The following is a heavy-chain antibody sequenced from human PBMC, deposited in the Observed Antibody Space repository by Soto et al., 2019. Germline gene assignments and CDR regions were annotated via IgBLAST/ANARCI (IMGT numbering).Heavy chain of an antibody. Sequence: GASGKVSCKASAYTFTRYSISWVRQGPGGGVEWMGWMSVYKGNTIYAQKFQGRVTMPTDTSTSTAYMELRSLRSDDTALYYCVRDPQYGSGYYFSGLGDIWGQATKVTVSS. D-gene: IGHD3-22*01. CDR2: MSVYKGNT. CDR1: AYTFTRYS. V-gene: IGHV1-18*01. CDR3: VRDPQYGSGYYFSGLGDI. J-gene: IGHJ3*02.